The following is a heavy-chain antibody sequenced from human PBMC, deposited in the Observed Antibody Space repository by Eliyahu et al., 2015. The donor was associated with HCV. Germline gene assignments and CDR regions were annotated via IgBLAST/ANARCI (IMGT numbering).Heavy chain of an antibody. V-gene: IGHV2-5*01. CDR1: GFSFTTXGVG. CDR2: TFWNGDK. D-gene: IGHD2-2*01. J-gene: IGHJ5*02. CDR3: VHRRPVDSKYDTSTSYFAP. Sequence: QITLMESGPTLVKPTQTLTLTCTFSGFSFTTXGVGVGWIRQPPGKALEWLXATTFWNGDKRHSPSLKTRXXLTITEDTSKDQVFLIMTNVDPMDTATYYCVHRRPVDSKYDTSTSYFAPWGQGTLVTVSS.